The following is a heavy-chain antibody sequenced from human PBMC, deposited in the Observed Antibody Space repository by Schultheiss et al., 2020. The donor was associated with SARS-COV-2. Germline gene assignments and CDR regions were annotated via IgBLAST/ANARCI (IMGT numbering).Heavy chain of an antibody. V-gene: IGHV3-30*14. J-gene: IGHJ6*02. CDR1: GFTFRSYA. CDR3: ARDSYDFWSGYEGGMDV. CDR2: ISNDERNK. D-gene: IGHD3-3*01. Sequence: GGSLRLSCAASGFTFRSYAMHWVRQAPGKGLEWVAVISNDERNKYYADSVKGRFTISGDKSKNTLYLQMNSLRAEDTAVYYCARDSYDFWSGYEGGMDVWGQGTTVTVSS.